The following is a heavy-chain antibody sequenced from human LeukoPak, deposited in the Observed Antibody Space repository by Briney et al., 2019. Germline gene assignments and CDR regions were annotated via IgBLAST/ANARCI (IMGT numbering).Heavy chain of an antibody. CDR1: GGSINSSGYY. Sequence: PSETLSLTCTVSGGSINSSGYYWGWIRQPPGKGLEWIGNIYYSGTTNYNPSLKSRVTISVDTSKNQFSLKLSSVTAADTAVYYCARLRKPSYYYDSSGLDYWGQGTLVTVSS. CDR3: ARLRKPSYYYDSSGLDY. J-gene: IGHJ4*02. V-gene: IGHV4-39*07. CDR2: IYYSGTT. D-gene: IGHD3-22*01.